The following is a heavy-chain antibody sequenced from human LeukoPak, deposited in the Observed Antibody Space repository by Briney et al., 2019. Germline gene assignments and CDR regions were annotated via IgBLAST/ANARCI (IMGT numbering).Heavy chain of an antibody. Sequence: PSETLSLTCTVSGGSVCSYYWSWIRQPPGKGLEWIGYIYSSGSTNYNPSLKSRVTISVDTSKKQFSLKVSSVTAADTAVYYCARLDDKYSGYDVAFGGQGTLVTVSS. CDR3: ARLDDKYSGYDVAF. D-gene: IGHD5-12*01. CDR2: IYSSGST. CDR1: GGSVCSYY. J-gene: IGHJ4*02. V-gene: IGHV4-59*08.